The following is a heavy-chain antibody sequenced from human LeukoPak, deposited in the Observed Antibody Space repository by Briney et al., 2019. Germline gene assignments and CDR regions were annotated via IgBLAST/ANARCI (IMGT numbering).Heavy chain of an antibody. J-gene: IGHJ4*02. CDR3: ARDGPMAAAGTGY. D-gene: IGHD6-13*01. V-gene: IGHV1-69*13. CDR2: IIPIFGTA. Sequence: SVKVSCKAFGGTFSSYAISWVRQAPGQGLEWMGGIIPIFGTANYAQKFQGRVTITADESTSTAYMELSSLRSEDTAVYYCARDGPMAAAGTGYWGQGTLVTVSS. CDR1: GGTFSSYA.